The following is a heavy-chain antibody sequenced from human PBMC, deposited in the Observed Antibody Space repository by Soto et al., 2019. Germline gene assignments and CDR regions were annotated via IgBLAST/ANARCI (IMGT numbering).Heavy chain of an antibody. Sequence: ASVKVSCKSSDHSFTTYGIPWLRQAPGQGLEWMGWISVDNSNTNYAQNLQGRVTMTTDTSTSTAYMELRSLRSDDTAVYYCAREYYYDSSGPNLNYYYGMDVWGQGTTVTVSS. J-gene: IGHJ6*02. CDR2: ISVDNSNT. CDR3: AREYYYDSSGPNLNYYYGMDV. V-gene: IGHV1-18*01. D-gene: IGHD3-22*01. CDR1: DHSFTTYG.